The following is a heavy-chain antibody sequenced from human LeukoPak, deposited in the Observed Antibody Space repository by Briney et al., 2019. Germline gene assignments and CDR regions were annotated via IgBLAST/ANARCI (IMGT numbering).Heavy chain of an antibody. CDR3: AREGIAAAGRVRGRDGYIDY. J-gene: IGHJ4*02. CDR1: GGSISSSSYY. D-gene: IGHD6-13*01. V-gene: IGHV4-39*07. CDR2: IYYSGST. Sequence: SETLSLTCTVSGGSISSSSYYWGWIRQPPGKGLEWIGSIYYSGSTYYNPSLKSRVTISVDTSKNQFSLKLSSVTAADTAVYYCAREGIAAAGRVRGRDGYIDYWGQGTLVTVSS.